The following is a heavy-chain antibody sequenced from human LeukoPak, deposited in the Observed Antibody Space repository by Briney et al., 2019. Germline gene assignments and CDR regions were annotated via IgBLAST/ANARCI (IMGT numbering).Heavy chain of an antibody. J-gene: IGHJ1*01. Sequence: NPSETLSLTCTVSGGSISSYYWSWIRQPAGKGLEWIGRIYTSGSTNYNPSLKSRVTMSVDTSKNQFSLKLSSVTAADTAVYYCARGRYQLLYGYFQHWGQGTLVTVSS. D-gene: IGHD2-2*02. CDR3: ARGRYQLLYGYFQH. CDR1: GGSISSYY. V-gene: IGHV4-4*07. CDR2: IYTSGST.